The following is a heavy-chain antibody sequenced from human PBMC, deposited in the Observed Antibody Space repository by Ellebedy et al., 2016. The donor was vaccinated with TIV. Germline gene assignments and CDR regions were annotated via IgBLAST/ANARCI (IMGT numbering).Heavy chain of an antibody. V-gene: IGHV3-23*01. J-gene: IGHJ4*02. D-gene: IGHD1-26*01. CDR3: ARRVGFDY. Sequence: GESLKISCAASGFTFSIFAMTWVRQAPGKGLEWVSTITASGESTYYAGSVTGRFTISRDNAKNTLYLQMNSLRAEDTAVYYCARRVGFDYWGQGTLVTVSS. CDR2: ITASGEST. CDR1: GFTFSIFA.